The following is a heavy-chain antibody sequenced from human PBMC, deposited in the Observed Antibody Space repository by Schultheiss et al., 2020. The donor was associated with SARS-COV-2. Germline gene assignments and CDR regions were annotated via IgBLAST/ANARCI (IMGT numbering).Heavy chain of an antibody. J-gene: IGHJ6*02. CDR3: ARVEVAYDFLFYYGMDV. Sequence: GSLRLSCAASGFTLSYYGMHWVRQAPGKGPEWVALISYEGDNKYYADSVKGRFTVSRDNSKNMLYLEMNSLRAEDTAVYYCARVEVAYDFLFYYGMDVWGQGTTVTVSS. D-gene: IGHD2/OR15-2a*01. CDR1: GFTLSYYG. V-gene: IGHV3-33*01. CDR2: ISYEGDNK.